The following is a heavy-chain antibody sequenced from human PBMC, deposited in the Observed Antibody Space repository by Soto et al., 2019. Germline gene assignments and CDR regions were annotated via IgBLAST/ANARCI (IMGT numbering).Heavy chain of an antibody. CDR3: AVSYYYGSGSYFRFDP. D-gene: IGHD3-10*01. Sequence: PGESLKISCKGSGYTFTSFWISWVRQMPGKGLEWMGRIDPSDSRTNYSPSFQGHVTISADTSISTAYLQWTSLKAADTAMYYCAVSYYYGSGSYFRFDPWGQGTLVTVSS. CDR1: GYTFTSFW. V-gene: IGHV5-10-1*01. CDR2: IDPSDSRT. J-gene: IGHJ5*02.